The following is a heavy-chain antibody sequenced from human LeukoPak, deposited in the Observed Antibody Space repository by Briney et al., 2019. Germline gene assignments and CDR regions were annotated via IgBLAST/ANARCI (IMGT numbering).Heavy chain of an antibody. CDR1: GYTFTGYY. J-gene: IGHJ6*02. CDR2: INPNSGAT. CDR3: ARVPPRPHYGMDV. V-gene: IGHV1-2*02. Sequence: ASVKVSCKASGYTFTGYYMHWVRQAPGQGLEWMGWINPNSGATNYAQKFQGRVTMTRDTSISTAYMELSSLRSDDTAVFYCARVPPRPHYGMDVWGQGTPVTVSS. D-gene: IGHD6-25*01.